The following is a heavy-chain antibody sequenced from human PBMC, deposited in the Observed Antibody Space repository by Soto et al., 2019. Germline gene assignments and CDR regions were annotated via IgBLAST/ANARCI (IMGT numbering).Heavy chain of an antibody. CDR1: GDSISSGHW. Sequence: QVQLQESGPGLVKPSGTLSLTCAVSGDSISSGHWWSWVRQSPGKGLEWIGEIYRSGSTNYNLSLKSRVTISVDKSKNLFSLKLTSVTAADTAIYYCARLIASSYYFDYWGQGTLVTVPS. J-gene: IGHJ4*02. CDR2: IYRSGST. V-gene: IGHV4-4*02. CDR3: ARLIASSYYFDY. D-gene: IGHD6-13*01.